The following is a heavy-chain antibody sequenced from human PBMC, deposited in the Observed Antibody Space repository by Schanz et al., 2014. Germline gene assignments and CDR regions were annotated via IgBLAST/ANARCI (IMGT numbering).Heavy chain of an antibody. J-gene: IGHJ4*02. CDR3: ARDFSAYVGNYFDY. CDR2: ISTFRNEDT. CDR1: GYTFTDYG. V-gene: IGHV1-18*01. Sequence: QVQVVQSGAEVKKPGASVKVSCKASGYTFTDYGVIWVRQAPGQGLEFMGWISTFRNEDTNSAQRFQGRLTMTTDTSTSTSYMELTSLRFDDTAVYYCARDFSAYVGNYFDYWGQGTLVTVSS. D-gene: IGHD5-12*01.